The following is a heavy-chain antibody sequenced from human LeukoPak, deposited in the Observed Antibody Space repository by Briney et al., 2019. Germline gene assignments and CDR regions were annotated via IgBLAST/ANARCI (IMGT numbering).Heavy chain of an antibody. V-gene: IGHV4-59*01. CDR3: ARLQTGTTSWFDP. D-gene: IGHD1-7*01. CDR2: IYYSGST. Sequence: PSETLSLTCTVSGGSISSYYWSWIRQPPGKGLEWIGYIYYSGSTNYNPSLKSRVTISVDTSKNQFSLKLSSVTAADTAVYYCARLQTGTTSWFDPWGQGTLVTVSS. CDR1: GGSISSYY. J-gene: IGHJ5*02.